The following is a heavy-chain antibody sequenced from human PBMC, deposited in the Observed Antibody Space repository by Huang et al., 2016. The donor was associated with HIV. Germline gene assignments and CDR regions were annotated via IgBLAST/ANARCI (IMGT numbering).Heavy chain of an antibody. V-gene: IGHV1-69*08. J-gene: IGHJ4*02. CDR2: VGPMVGTP. CDR1: AGALTSHS. Sequence: QVHLVQSGAEVREPGSSVEVSCTSSAGALTSHSITWVRQAPGHGLARVGTVGPMVGTPNYAQKFLGRLSCRADESTGAVYMKLARLKSEDTAIYFCARVRRHSGNSGLIDFWGQGTLVTVTS. CDR3: ARVRRHSGNSGLIDF. D-gene: IGHD6-19*01.